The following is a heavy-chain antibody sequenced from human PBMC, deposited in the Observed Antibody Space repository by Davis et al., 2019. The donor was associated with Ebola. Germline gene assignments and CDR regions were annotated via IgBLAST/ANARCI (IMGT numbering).Heavy chain of an antibody. CDR2: ISAYNGNT. V-gene: IGHV1-18*01. CDR3: ARDIRTYSSSWCGDY. CDR1: GYTFTRYG. Sequence: ASVKVSCKASGYTFTRYGISWVRQAPGQGLEWMGWISAYNGNTNYAQKLQGRVTMTTDTSTSTAYMELRSLRSDDTAVYYCARDIRTYSSSWCGDYWGQGTLVTVSS. D-gene: IGHD6-13*01. J-gene: IGHJ4*02.